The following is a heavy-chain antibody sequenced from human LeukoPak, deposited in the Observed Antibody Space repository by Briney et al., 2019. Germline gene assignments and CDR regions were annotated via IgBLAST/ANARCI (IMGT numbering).Heavy chain of an antibody. CDR1: GFSISSGFY. Sequence: SETLSLSCSVSGFSISSGFYWGWIRQPPGKGLEWIGSIYHTGRTYYNPSLKSRVTISVDTSKKEFSLRLSPISAADTAVYYCARHTFGFDPWGHLIVVTVSS. D-gene: IGHD2-2*02. CDR2: IYHTGRT. V-gene: IGHV4-38-2*02. CDR3: ARHTFGFDP. J-gene: IGHJ5*02.